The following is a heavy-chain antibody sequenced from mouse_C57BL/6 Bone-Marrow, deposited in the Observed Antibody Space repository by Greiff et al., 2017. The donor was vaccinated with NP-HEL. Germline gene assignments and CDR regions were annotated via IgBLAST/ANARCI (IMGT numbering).Heavy chain of an antibody. CDR3: VMGYYGLYYYAMDY. Sequence: EVQGVESGGGLVQPKGSLKLSCAASGFSFNTYAMNWVRQAPGKGLEWVARIRSKSNNYATYYADSVKDRFTISRDDSESVLYLQMNNLKTEDTAMYYCVMGYYGLYYYAMDYWGQGTSVTVSS. V-gene: IGHV10-1*01. CDR1: GFSFNTYA. D-gene: IGHD1-1*01. CDR2: IRSKSNNYAT. J-gene: IGHJ4*01.